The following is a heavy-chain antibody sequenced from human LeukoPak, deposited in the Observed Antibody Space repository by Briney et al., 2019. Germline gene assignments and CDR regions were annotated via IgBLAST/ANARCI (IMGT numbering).Heavy chain of an antibody. V-gene: IGHV4-34*01. Sequence: SETLSLTCAVYGGSFSGYYWSWIRQPPGKGLEWIGEINHSGSTNYNPSLKSRVTISVDTSKNQFSLKLSSVTAADTAVYYCARHRQGWVRSSGSGTFDYWGQGTLVTVSS. CDR2: INHSGST. D-gene: IGHD1-26*01. J-gene: IGHJ4*02. CDR3: ARHRQGWVRSSGSGTFDY. CDR1: GGSFSGYY.